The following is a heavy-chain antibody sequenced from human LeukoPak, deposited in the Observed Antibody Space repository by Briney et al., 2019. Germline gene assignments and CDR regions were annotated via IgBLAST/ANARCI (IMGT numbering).Heavy chain of an antibody. CDR3: AKVVDSSGYYYWYYGMDV. Sequence: GGSLRLSCAASGFTFSSYAMSWVRQAPGKGLEWVAVISYDGSNKYYADSVKGRFTISRDNSKNTLYLQMNSLRAEDTAVYYCAKVVDSSGYYYWYYGMDVWGQGTSVTVSS. J-gene: IGHJ6*02. V-gene: IGHV3-30*18. D-gene: IGHD3-22*01. CDR1: GFTFSSYA. CDR2: ISYDGSNK.